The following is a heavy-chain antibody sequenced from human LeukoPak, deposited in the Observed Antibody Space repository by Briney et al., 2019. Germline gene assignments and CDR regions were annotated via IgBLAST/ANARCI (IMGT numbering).Heavy chain of an antibody. V-gene: IGHV3-30*18. J-gene: IGHJ4*02. CDR2: ISYDGSNK. CDR3: AKDGSSSSFDY. CDR1: GFTFSSYG. Sequence: PGGSLRLSCAASGFTFSSYGMHWVRQAPGKGLEWVAVISYDGSNKYYEDSVKGRFTISRDNSKNTLYLQMNSLRAEDTAVYYCAKDGSSSSFDYWGQGTLVTVSS. D-gene: IGHD6-13*01.